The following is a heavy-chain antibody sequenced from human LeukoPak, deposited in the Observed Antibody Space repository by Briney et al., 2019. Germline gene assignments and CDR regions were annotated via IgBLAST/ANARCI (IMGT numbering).Heavy chain of an antibody. D-gene: IGHD2-8*01. CDR2: IYTSGST. Sequence: SETLSLTCTVSGGSISSYYWSWIRQPPGKGLEWIGYIYTSGSTNYNPSLKSRVTISVDTSKNQFSLKLSSVTAADTVVYYCARLEVMGYFDYWGQGTLVTVSS. CDR1: GGSISSYY. V-gene: IGHV4-4*09. CDR3: ARLEVMGYFDY. J-gene: IGHJ4*02.